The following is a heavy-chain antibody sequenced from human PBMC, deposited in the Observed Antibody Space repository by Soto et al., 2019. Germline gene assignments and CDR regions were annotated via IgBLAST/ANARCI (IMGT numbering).Heavy chain of an antibody. CDR3: ARLPTGFPNWFDP. J-gene: IGHJ5*02. CDR2: ISGSGGTT. D-gene: IGHD2-8*02. CDR1: GFTFSSYV. V-gene: IGHV3-23*01. Sequence: LRLSCAASGFTFSSYVMSWVRQAPGKGLEWVSAISGSGGTTYYADSVKGRFTISRDNSKSTLYLQMSSLRPDDTAVYHCARLPTGFPNWFDPWGQGTLVTVSS.